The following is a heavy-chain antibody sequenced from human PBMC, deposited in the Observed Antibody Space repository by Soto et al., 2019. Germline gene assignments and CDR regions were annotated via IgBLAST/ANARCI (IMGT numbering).Heavy chain of an antibody. J-gene: IGHJ6*02. V-gene: IGHV1-69*13. CDR1: GGTFNSYA. CDR3: ARDPTYDYYYYYGMDV. Sequence: GASVKVSCKASGGTFNSYAITWVRQAPGQGLEWMGGIIPIFGTANYAQKFQGRVTITADESTSTAYMELSSLRSEDTAVYYCARDPTYDYYYYYGMDVWGQGATVTVSS. D-gene: IGHD2-21*01. CDR2: IIPIFGTA.